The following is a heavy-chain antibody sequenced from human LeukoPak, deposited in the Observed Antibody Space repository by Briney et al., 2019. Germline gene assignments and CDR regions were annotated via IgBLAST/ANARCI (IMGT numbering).Heavy chain of an antibody. Sequence: PGGSLRLSCVASGVSFSTYAMSWVRQAPGKGPDWVSSIRGNGDTFYADSVKGRSTLSRDDSTNTVFLQLNNLRVEDTAIYYCAKANWVSNADAVWWGQGTQVTVSS. CDR2: IRGNGDT. CDR3: AKANWVSNADAVW. D-gene: IGHD7-27*01. CDR1: GVSFSTYA. J-gene: IGHJ4*02. V-gene: IGHV3-23*01.